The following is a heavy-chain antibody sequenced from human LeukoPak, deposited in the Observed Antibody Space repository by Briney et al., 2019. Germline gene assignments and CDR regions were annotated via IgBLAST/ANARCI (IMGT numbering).Heavy chain of an antibody. Sequence: PSETLSLTCTVSGASISTYYWSWIRQPAGKGLEWVGRIFASGTTNYNPSLESRVAMSVDTSKNQFSLNLSSVTAADTAIYYCVQDGPLRSDHWGQGTLVTVSS. V-gene: IGHV4-4*07. D-gene: IGHD3-16*01. J-gene: IGHJ4*02. CDR1: GASISTYY. CDR3: VQDGPLRSDH. CDR2: IFASGTT.